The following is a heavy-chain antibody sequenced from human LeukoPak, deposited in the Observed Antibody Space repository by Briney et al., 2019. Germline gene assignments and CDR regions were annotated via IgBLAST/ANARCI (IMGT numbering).Heavy chain of an antibody. CDR1: GYTFTSYY. Sequence: GASVKVSCKASGYTFTSYYMHWVRQAPGQGLEWMGILNPSGNSSRYAQKFQGRVTMARDTSTSTVYMELSSLRSEDTAVYYCARGGYIYGSYDYWGQGTLVTVSS. J-gene: IGHJ4*02. CDR2: LNPSGNSS. D-gene: IGHD5-18*01. V-gene: IGHV1-46*01. CDR3: ARGGYIYGSYDY.